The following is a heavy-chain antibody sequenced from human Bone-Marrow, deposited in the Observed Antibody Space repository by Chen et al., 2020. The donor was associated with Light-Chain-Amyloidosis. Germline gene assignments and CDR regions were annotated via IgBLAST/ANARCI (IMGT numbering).Heavy chain of an antibody. V-gene: IGHV3-20*04. CDR3: AREAGVGITYYFDL. Sequence: EVQLVESGGRVVRPGGSLRLSCAASGFTFDDYGMSWVRQAPGKGLECVSCINLNGGRTGYADFVNCRFTISRDNAKNSLDLQMNTLNPEDTALYYCAREAGVGITYYFDLWGPGTLVTVSS. CDR1: GFTFDDYG. J-gene: IGHJ2*01. CDR2: INLNGGRT. D-gene: IGHD3-3*01.